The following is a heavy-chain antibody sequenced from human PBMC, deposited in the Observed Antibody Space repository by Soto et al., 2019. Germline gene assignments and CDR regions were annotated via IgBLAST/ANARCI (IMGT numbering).Heavy chain of an antibody. CDR2: IYYSGST. Sequence: QVQLQESGPGLVKPSQTLSLTCTVSGGSISSGDYYWSWIRQPPGKGLEWIGYIYYSGSTYYNPSLKSRVTISVDTSKNQFALKLSSVTTADTAVYYCDRVGEFSLVLDYWGQGTLVTVTS. D-gene: IGHD3-16*02. V-gene: IGHV4-30-4*01. CDR3: DRVGEFSLVLDY. J-gene: IGHJ4*02. CDR1: GGSISSGDYY.